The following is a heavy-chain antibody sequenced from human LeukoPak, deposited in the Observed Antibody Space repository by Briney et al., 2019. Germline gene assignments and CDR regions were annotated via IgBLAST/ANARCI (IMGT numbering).Heavy chain of an antibody. J-gene: IGHJ4*02. V-gene: IGHV4-4*02. CDR2: VHLSGRT. Sequence: SGTLSLTCGVSGGSISTTNWWTWVRQPPGEGLEWIGEVHLSGRTHYNPSLESRVTMSVDMSENHISLRLTSVTAADSAVYYCAREGGPYRPLDYSGQGTLVTVSS. CDR3: AREGGPYRPLDY. CDR1: GGSISTTNW.